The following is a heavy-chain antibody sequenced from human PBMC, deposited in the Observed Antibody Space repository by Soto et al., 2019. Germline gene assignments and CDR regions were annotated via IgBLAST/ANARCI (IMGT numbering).Heavy chain of an antibody. CDR2: IYSGGST. D-gene: IGHD2-21*02. V-gene: IGHV3-66*01. CDR1: GFTVSSYR. CDR3: AKGGRAYCGGDCRYYFDY. Sequence: PVGSLRLSCAASGFTVSSYRMSWVRQAPGKGLEWVSVIYSGGSTYYADSVKGRFTISRDNSKNTLYLQMNSLRAEDTAVYYCAKGGRAYCGGDCRYYFDYWGQGTLVTVSS. J-gene: IGHJ4*02.